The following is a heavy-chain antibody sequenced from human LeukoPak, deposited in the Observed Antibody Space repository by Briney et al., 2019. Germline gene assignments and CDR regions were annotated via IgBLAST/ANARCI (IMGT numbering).Heavy chain of an antibody. CDR2: IHPNSGGT. D-gene: IGHD3-16*01. V-gene: IGHV1-2*02. Sequence: ASVKVSCKTSGYIFTDYYIHWVRQAPGQGLEWVGWIHPNSGGTKYAQSFQGRVTMTRDTSISTAYMEVSRLRSDDTAVYYCARPSKVWGVLQSNWFDPWGQGTLVTVSS. CDR3: ARPSKVWGVLQSNWFDP. J-gene: IGHJ5*02. CDR1: GYIFTDYY.